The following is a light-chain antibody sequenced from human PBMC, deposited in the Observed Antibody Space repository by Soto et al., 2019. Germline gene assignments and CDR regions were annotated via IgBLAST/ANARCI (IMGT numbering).Light chain of an antibody. CDR1: SSDVGGFNY. Sequence: QSVLTQPRSVSGSPGESVTISCAGTSSDVGGFNYVSWYQQYPGKAPSLLIYDVAKRPSRVPDRFSGSKSGNTAPLTIAGLQAEDEADYYCCSYTGGNSYVFGTGTKLTVL. V-gene: IGLV2-11*01. CDR3: CSYTGGNSYV. J-gene: IGLJ1*01. CDR2: DVA.